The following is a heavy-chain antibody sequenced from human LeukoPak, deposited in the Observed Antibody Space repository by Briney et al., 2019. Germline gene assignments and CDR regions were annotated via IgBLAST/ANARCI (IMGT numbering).Heavy chain of an antibody. CDR3: VRDRPANC. J-gene: IGHJ4*02. CDR2: ISSSNSTI. CDR1: GFTFSSYA. V-gene: IGHV3-48*01. Sequence: GGSLRLSCAASGFTFSSYAMNWVRQAPGKGLEWISYISSSNSTIYYADSVKGRFTISRDNVKNLLFLQMNSLRAEDTAVYYCVRDRPANCWGQGALVTVSS. D-gene: IGHD6-25*01.